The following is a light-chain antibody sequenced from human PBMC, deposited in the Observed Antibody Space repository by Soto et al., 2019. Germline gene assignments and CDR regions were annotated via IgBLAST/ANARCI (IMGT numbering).Light chain of an antibody. J-gene: IGKJ1*01. CDR3: QQFVNLPRA. CDR1: QSIGNNQ. V-gene: IGKV3-20*01. CDR2: GAS. Sequence: VVLTQSPGTLSLSPGERATLSCRASQSIGNNQLAWYQQKPGQAPRLLIYGASSRATGIPDRFSGSGSGTDFTLTISRLAPEDSAVYYCQQFVNLPRAFGQGTTVEAK.